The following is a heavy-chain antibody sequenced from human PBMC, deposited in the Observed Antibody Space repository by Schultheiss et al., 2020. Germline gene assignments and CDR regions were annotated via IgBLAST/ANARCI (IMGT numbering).Heavy chain of an antibody. Sequence: SGPTLVKPTQTLTLTCTFSGFSLGTSGVGVGWIRQPPGKALEWLALIYWNDDERYSPSLKSRLTFTKDTSKNQVVLTMTNMDPVDTATYYCAHNWAGAGYYDFWSGYFAYWGQGALVIVSS. J-gene: IGHJ4*02. CDR2: IYWNDDE. V-gene: IGHV2-5*01. CDR3: AHNWAGAGYYDFWSGYFAY. CDR1: GFSLGTSGVG. D-gene: IGHD3-3*01.